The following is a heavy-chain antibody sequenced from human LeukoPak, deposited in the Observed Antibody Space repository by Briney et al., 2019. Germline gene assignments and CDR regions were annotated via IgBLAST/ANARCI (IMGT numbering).Heavy chain of an antibody. CDR2: IYYSGST. J-gene: IGHJ5*02. CDR1: GGSISSYY. V-gene: IGHV4-59*01. CDR3: ASYDYSFGWFDP. Sequence: NPSETLSLTCTVSGGSISSYYWSWIRQPPGKGLEWIGYIYYSGSTNYNPSLKSRVTISVDTSKNQFSLKLSSVTAADTAVYYCASYDYSFGWFDPWGQGTLATVSS. D-gene: IGHD4-11*01.